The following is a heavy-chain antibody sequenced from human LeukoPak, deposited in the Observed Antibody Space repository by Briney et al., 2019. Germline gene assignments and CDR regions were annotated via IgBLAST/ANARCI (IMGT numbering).Heavy chain of an antibody. D-gene: IGHD6-19*01. CDR2: IYSAGST. Sequence: GGSLRLSCAASGFTFSSFSMNWVRQAPGKGLEWVSVIYSAGSTYYADSVKGRFTISRDNSKNTVYLQMNSLRAEDTAVYYCARDSGYSSGWSGFDPWGQGTLVTVSS. J-gene: IGHJ5*02. CDR3: ARDSGYSSGWSGFDP. CDR1: GFTFSSFS. V-gene: IGHV3-66*01.